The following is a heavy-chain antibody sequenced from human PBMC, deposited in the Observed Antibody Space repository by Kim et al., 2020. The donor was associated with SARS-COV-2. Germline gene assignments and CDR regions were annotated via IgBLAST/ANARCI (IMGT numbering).Heavy chain of an antibody. CDR3: ARGYSSSQFLYVRVGMDV. D-gene: IGHD6-6*01. CDR2: IIPIFGTA. V-gene: IGHV1-69*13. Sequence: SVKVSCKASGGTFSSYAISWVRQAPGQGLEWMGGIIPIFGTANYAQKFQGRVTITADESTSTDYMELSSLRSEDTAVYYCARGYSSSQFLYVRVGMDVWGKGTTVTVSS. J-gene: IGHJ6*04. CDR1: GGTFSSYA.